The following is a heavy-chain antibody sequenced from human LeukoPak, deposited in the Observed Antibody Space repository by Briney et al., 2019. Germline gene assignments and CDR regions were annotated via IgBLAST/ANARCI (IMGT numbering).Heavy chain of an antibody. CDR3: ARDQGSGRRWFDP. J-gene: IGHJ5*02. Sequence: KTSQTLSLASTVSGGSITSAGYYWHWIRQLPGKGLEWIGYIYYSGSTYYNPSLKSQVIMSVDTSKNQFSLKLSSVTAADTAVYYCARDQGSGRRWFDPCGQGTLVTVSS. D-gene: IGHD3-10*01. CDR2: IYYSGST. V-gene: IGHV4-31*01. CDR1: GGSITSAGYY.